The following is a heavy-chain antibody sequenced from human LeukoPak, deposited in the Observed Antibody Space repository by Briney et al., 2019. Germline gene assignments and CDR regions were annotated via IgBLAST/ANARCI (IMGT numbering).Heavy chain of an antibody. Sequence: GGSLRLSCAASGFTFSSYAMHWVRQAPGKGLEWVAVISYDGSNKYYADSVKGRFTISRDNSKNTLYLQMNSLRAEDTAVYYCARDRVVPTNYFDYWGQGTLVTVSS. V-gene: IGHV3-30*01. J-gene: IGHJ4*02. CDR2: ISYDGSNK. CDR3: ARDRVVPTNYFDY. D-gene: IGHD2-2*01. CDR1: GFTFSSYA.